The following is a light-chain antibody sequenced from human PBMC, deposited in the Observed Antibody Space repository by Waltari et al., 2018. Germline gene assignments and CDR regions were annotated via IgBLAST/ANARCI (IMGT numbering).Light chain of an antibody. CDR3: QQYSDWIA. CDR1: QTVTND. Sequence: EIVITQSPASLSVSPGERATLPCTASQTVTNDLAWYQQKPGQAPKLLIFGASTRATGVPARCSGSGSGTEFTLTIGSVQSEDFAVYYCQQYSDWIAFGGGTKVDLK. J-gene: IGKJ4*01. CDR2: GAS. V-gene: IGKV3-15*01.